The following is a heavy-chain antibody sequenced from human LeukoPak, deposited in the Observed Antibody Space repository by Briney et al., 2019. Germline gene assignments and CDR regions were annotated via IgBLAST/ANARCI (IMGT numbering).Heavy chain of an antibody. J-gene: IGHJ4*02. CDR2: VKQDGTEK. CDR1: GFTFSSYW. CDR3: ATDPASYCTSSTCDFDY. D-gene: IGHD2-8*01. V-gene: IGHV3-7*01. Sequence: GGSLRLSCAASGFTFSSYWMSWVRQAPGKGLEWVANVKQDGTEKYYVDSVRGRFTISRDNAQNSLYLQMNNLGAEDTAVYYCATDPASYCTSSTCDFDYWGQGTLVTVSS.